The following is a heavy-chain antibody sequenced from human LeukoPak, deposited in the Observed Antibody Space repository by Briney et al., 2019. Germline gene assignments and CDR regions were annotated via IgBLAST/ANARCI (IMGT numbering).Heavy chain of an antibody. Sequence: PGGSLRLSCAASGFTFSSYAMHWVRQGPGKGLEYVSDISSNGGSTYYANSVKGRFTISRDNAKNSLYLQMNSLRAEDTALYYCARALSNYVDYHYYYYMDVWGKGTTVTVSS. CDR2: ISSNGGST. J-gene: IGHJ6*03. D-gene: IGHD4-11*01. CDR1: GFTFSSYA. CDR3: ARALSNYVDYHYYYYMDV. V-gene: IGHV3-64*01.